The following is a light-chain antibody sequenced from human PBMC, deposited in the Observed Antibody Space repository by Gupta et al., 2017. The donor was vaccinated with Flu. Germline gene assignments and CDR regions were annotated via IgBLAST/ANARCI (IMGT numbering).Light chain of an antibody. Sequence: DIQMTQSPSSLSASVGDRVTITCRASQSVTSYLNWYQQKPGKAPKLLIYAASSLQSGVPSRFNGSGSETDFTLTISSLQPEDFATYYCQQSSSIPNTFGPGTKVDIK. CDR3: QQSSSIPNT. CDR1: QSVTSY. J-gene: IGKJ3*01. V-gene: IGKV1-39*01. CDR2: AAS.